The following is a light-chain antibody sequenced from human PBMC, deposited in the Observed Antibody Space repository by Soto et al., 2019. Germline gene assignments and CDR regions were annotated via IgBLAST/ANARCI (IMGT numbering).Light chain of an antibody. CDR3: QHSYSTPRT. Sequence: DIQMTQSPSSLSASVGDRVTITCRASQSISNYVNWYQQKPGKAPKLMMYAASSLQSGDPSSFDGSGSGTDFTITISSLQPEDVATYYCQHSYSTPRTFGQGTKVQIK. CDR1: QSISNY. CDR2: AAS. V-gene: IGKV1-39*01. J-gene: IGKJ1*01.